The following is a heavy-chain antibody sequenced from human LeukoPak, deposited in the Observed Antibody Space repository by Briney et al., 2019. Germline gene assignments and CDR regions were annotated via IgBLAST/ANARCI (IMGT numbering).Heavy chain of an antibody. J-gene: IGHJ3*02. D-gene: IGHD3-10*01. CDR2: IVVGSGNT. V-gene: IGHV1-58*01. CDR1: GFTFTSSA. Sequence: SVKVSCKASGFTFTSSAVQWVRQARGQRLEWIGWIVVGSGNTNYAQKFQERVTITRDMSTSTAYMGLSSLRSEDTAVYYCAAGVRGSGSYFAFDIWGQGTMVTVSS. CDR3: AAGVRGSGSYFAFDI.